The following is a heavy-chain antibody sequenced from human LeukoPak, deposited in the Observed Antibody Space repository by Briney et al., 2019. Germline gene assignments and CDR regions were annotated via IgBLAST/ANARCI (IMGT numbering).Heavy chain of an antibody. V-gene: IGHV4-39*07. CDR1: GGSISSSSYY. J-gene: IGHJ5*02. CDR2: IYYSGST. D-gene: IGHD6-19*01. CDR3: ARDLGIAVAGNDPWFDP. Sequence: SETLSLTCTVSGGSISSSSYYWGWIRQPPGKGLEWIGSIYYSGSTYYNPSLKSRVTISVDTSKNQFSLKLSSVTAADTAVYYCARDLGIAVAGNDPWFDPWGQGTLVTVSS.